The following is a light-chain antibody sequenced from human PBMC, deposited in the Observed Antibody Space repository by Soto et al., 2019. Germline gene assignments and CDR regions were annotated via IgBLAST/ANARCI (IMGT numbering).Light chain of an antibody. CDR2: GAS. J-gene: IGKJ5*01. CDR3: QQYARLLLT. Sequence: EIVLTQAPGTLSLSPGERATLSCRASQSVSSSYLAWYQQKPGQAPRLLIYGASSRATGIPDRFSGSGSGTDFTLTISRLEPEDFAVYYCQQYARLLLTFGQGTRLEIK. CDR1: QSVSSSY. V-gene: IGKV3-20*01.